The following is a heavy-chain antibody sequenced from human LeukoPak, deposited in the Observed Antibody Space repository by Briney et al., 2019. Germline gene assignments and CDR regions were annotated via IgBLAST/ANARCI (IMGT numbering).Heavy chain of an antibody. J-gene: IGHJ3*02. CDR3: ARDGRPETWQMPFDI. V-gene: IGHV4-59*01. CDR1: GGSISSYY. CDR2: IYYSGST. Sequence: SETLSLTCTVSGGSISSYYWSWIRQPPGKGLEWIGYIYYSGSTNYNPSLKSRVTISVDTSKNQFSLKLSSVTAADTAVYYCARDGRPETWQMPFDIWGQGTMVTVSS. D-gene: IGHD5-12*01.